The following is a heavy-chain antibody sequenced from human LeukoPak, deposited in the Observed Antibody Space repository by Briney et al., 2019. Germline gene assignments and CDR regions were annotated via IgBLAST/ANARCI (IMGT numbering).Heavy chain of an antibody. CDR2: IDARSGIT. CDR3: ARGLATVVTRHFDY. CDR1: GFTFTIFG. V-gene: IGHV3-48*01. D-gene: IGHD4-23*01. J-gene: IGHJ4*02. Sequence: PGGSLRLSCAASGFTFTIFGLNWVRQAPGKGPEWVSYIDARSGITYYADSVQGRFTLSRDNARESVFLQMDSLRVDDTAVYYCARGLATVVTRHFDYWGQGTLVTVSS.